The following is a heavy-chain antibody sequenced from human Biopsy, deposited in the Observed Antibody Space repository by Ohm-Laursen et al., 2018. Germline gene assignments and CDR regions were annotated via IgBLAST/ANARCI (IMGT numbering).Heavy chain of an antibody. V-gene: IGHV1-69*06. Sequence: WEYPSCTASVGSFSDYGIGWGRQAPGRGLEWMGRVIPISNTANYAQNFQDRLTITADRSTNTAYMELNSLRSEDTAVYFCATLTEDYGASPDSWGQGTLVGVSS. CDR3: ATLTEDYGASPDS. D-gene: IGHD4-17*01. CDR2: VIPISNTA. CDR1: VGSFSDYG. J-gene: IGHJ4*02.